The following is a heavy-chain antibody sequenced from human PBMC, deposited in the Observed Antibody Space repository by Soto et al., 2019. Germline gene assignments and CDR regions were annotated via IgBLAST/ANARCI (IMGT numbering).Heavy chain of an antibody. V-gene: IGHV1-18*01. J-gene: IGHJ4*02. CDR1: GYTLTSYG. Sequence: GASVKVSCKASGYTLTSYGISWVRQAPGQGLEWMGWISAYNGNTNYAQKLQGRVTMTTDTSTSTAYMELRSLRSDDTAVYYCARDVTYYDFWSGYKHLDYWGQGTLVTVSS. D-gene: IGHD3-3*01. CDR3: ARDVTYYDFWSGYKHLDY. CDR2: ISAYNGNT.